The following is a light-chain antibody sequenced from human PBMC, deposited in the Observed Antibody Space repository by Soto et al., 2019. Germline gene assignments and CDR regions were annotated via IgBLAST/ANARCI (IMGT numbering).Light chain of an antibody. V-gene: IGKV1-5*03. J-gene: IGKJ4*01. CDR3: QQYKSYSSLT. CDR1: ESILSW. Sequence: DIQMTQSPSTLSAFVGDRVTITCRASESILSWLAWYQQKPGKAPKLLIYKASTLQSGVPSRFSGSGSGTEFTLTISSLQPDDFATYYCQQYKSYSSLTFGGGTKVE. CDR2: KAS.